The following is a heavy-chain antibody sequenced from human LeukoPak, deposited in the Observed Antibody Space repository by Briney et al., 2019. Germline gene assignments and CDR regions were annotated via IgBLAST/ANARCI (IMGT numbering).Heavy chain of an antibody. CDR2: ISGSGGST. J-gene: IGHJ6*03. CDR3: AKGSAPAGDYYYYYMDV. Sequence: GGSLRLSCAASGFTFSSYGMSWVRQAPGKGLEWVSAISGSGGSTYYADSVKGRFTISRDNSKNTLYLQMNSLRAEDTAVYYCAKGSAPAGDYYYYYMDVWGKGTTVTISS. V-gene: IGHV3-23*01. D-gene: IGHD3-3*01. CDR1: GFTFSSYG.